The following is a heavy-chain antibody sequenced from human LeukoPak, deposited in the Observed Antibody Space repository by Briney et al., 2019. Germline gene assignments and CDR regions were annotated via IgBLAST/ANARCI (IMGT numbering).Heavy chain of an antibody. Sequence: SETLSLTCAVYGGSFSGYYWSWIRQPPGKGLEWIGEINHSGSTNYNPSLKSRVTISVDTSKNQFSLKLSSVTAADTAVYYCARLGGGASGWYEGRGDFDYWGQGTLVTVS. CDR3: ARLGGGASGWYEGRGDFDY. CDR2: INHSGST. D-gene: IGHD6-19*01. V-gene: IGHV4-34*01. CDR1: GGSFSGYY. J-gene: IGHJ4*02.